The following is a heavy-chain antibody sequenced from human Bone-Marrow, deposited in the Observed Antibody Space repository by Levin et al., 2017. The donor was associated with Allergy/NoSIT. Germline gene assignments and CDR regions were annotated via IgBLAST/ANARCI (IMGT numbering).Heavy chain of an antibody. D-gene: IGHD6-19*01. CDR3: TRAVCFCCRWWAGSSGVTHFDS. J-gene: IGHJ4*02. CDR2: IIPVFGTA. Sequence: KAGESLKISCKASGGTFSSFGVSWVRQAPGLGLEWLGGIIPVFGTANYAQKFQDRVTITADESTNTVYMELSGLRSEDTAVLYGTRAVCFCCRWWAGSSGVTHFDSWGQGSRVTVST. CDR1: GGTFSSFG. V-gene: IGHV1-69*01.